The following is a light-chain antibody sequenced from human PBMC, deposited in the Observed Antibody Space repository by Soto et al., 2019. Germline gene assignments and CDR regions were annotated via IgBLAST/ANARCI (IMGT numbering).Light chain of an antibody. Sequence: FMLTQPHSVSESPGKTVTISCTRSSGSIASNYVQWYQQRPGSAPTTVIYEDNQRPSGVPDRFSGSIDSSSNSASLTISGLKTEDEADYYCQSYDSSNHVVFGGWTKVTVL. J-gene: IGLJ2*01. V-gene: IGLV6-57*03. CDR3: QSYDSSNHVV. CDR1: SGSIASNY. CDR2: EDN.